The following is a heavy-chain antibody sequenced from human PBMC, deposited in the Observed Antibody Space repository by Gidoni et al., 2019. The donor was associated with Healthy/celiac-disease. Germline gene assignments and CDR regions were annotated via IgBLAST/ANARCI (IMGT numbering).Heavy chain of an antibody. V-gene: IGHV4-39*01. Sequence: QLQLQESGPGLEKPSETLSLTCTVSGGAISSSSYYWGWIRQPPGKGLEWIGSIYYSGSTYYNPSLKSRVTISVDTSKNQFSLKLSSVTAADTAVYYCARRGPIAVAGTGQFDYWGQGTLVTVSS. CDR1: GGAISSSSYY. D-gene: IGHD6-19*01. CDR2: IYYSGST. CDR3: ARRGPIAVAGTGQFDY. J-gene: IGHJ4*02.